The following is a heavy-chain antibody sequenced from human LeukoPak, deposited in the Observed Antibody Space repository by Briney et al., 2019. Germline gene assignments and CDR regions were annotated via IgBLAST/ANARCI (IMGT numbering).Heavy chain of an antibody. CDR3: ARGSTYYDFWSGLSFGY. D-gene: IGHD3-3*01. CDR2: ISSISSYI. CDR1: GFTFSSYS. V-gene: IGHV3-21*01. Sequence: PGGSLRLSCAASGFTFSSYSMNWVRQAPGKGREGVSSISSISSYIYYADSVKGRFTISRDNAKNSLYLQMSSLRAEDTAVYYCARGSTYYDFWSGLSFGYWGQGTLVTVSS. J-gene: IGHJ4*02.